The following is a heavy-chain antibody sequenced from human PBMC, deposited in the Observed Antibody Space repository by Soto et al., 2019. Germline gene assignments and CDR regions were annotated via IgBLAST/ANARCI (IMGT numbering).Heavy chain of an antibody. V-gene: IGHV1-3*01. D-gene: IGHD3-10*01. Sequence: GASVNVSCKASGYTFTSYAMYWVRQAPGQRLEWMGWINAGNGNTKYSQKFQGRVTITRDTSASTAYMELSSLRSEDTAVYYCARDMGFGLSDYWGQGTLVTVSS. J-gene: IGHJ4*02. CDR1: GYTFTSYA. CDR2: INAGNGNT. CDR3: ARDMGFGLSDY.